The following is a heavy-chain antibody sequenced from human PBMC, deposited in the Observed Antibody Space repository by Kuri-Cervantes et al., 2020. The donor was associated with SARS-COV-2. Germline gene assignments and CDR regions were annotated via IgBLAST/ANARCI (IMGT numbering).Heavy chain of an antibody. Sequence: SETLSLTCTVSGGSISSYYWSWIRQPPGKGLEWIGYIYYSGSTNHNPSLKSRVTISVDTSKSQFSLKLSSVTAADTAVYYCARGRDKRYSSGSYYYYGMDVWSQGTTVTVSS. J-gene: IGHJ6*02. CDR3: ARGRDKRYSSGSYYYYGMDV. D-gene: IGHD6-19*01. V-gene: IGHV4-59*12. CDR1: GGSISSYY. CDR2: IYYSGST.